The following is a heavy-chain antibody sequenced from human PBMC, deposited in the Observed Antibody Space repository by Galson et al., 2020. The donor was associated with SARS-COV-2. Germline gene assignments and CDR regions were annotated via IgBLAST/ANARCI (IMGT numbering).Heavy chain of an antibody. D-gene: IGHD4-4*01. CDR1: GFTFGGYA. V-gene: IGHV3-9*01. CDR3: TSAVTTMTTVDVEP. J-gene: IGHJ5*02. Sequence: PGGSLRLSCTGSGFTFGGYALHWVRQVPGKGLEWVSGISWNGNSRVYADSVKGRFTISRDNARNSLYLQMNNLRGEDTAFYYCTSAVTTMTTVDVEPWGQGTLVTVSS. CDR2: ISWNGNSR.